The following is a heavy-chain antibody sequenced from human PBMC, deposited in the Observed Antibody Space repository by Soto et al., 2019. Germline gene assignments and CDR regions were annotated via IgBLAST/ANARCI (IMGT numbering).Heavy chain of an antibody. D-gene: IGHD3-22*01. Sequence: ASVKVSCKASGYTFTSYGISWVRQAPGQGLEWMGWISAYNGNTNYAQKLQGRVTMTTDTSTSTAYMELRSLRSDDTAVYYCARGLFSHYDDSSGSQGYWGQGTLVTVSS. J-gene: IGHJ4*02. V-gene: IGHV1-18*01. CDR1: GYTFTSYG. CDR3: ARGLFSHYDDSSGSQGY. CDR2: ISAYNGNT.